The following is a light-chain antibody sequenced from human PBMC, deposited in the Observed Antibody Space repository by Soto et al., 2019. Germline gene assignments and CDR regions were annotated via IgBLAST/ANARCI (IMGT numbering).Light chain of an antibody. V-gene: IGKV3-20*01. J-gene: IGKJ5*01. Sequence: EIVLTQSPGTLSLSPGERATLSYRASQSVSSSYLAWYQQKPGQAPRPLIYGASSRATGIPDRFSGSGSGTDFTLTISRLEPEDFAVYYCQQYGSSPPITFGQGTRLEIK. CDR2: GAS. CDR1: QSVSSSY. CDR3: QQYGSSPPIT.